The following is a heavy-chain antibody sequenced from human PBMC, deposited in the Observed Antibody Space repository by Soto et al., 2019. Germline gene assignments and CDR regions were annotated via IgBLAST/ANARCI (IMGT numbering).Heavy chain of an antibody. Sequence: SETLSLTCTVSGGSISSYYWSWIRQPPGKGLEWIGYIYYSGSTNYNPSLKSRVTISVDTSKNQFSLKLSSVTAADTAVYYCARHKVRGVIDSFDYWGQGTLVTVSS. CDR2: IYYSGST. D-gene: IGHD3-10*01. CDR3: ARHKVRGVIDSFDY. V-gene: IGHV4-59*08. J-gene: IGHJ4*02. CDR1: GGSISSYY.